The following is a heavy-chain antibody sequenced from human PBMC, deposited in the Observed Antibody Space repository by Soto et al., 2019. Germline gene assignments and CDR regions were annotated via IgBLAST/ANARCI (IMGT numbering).Heavy chain of an antibody. CDR2: ISSSSSYI. D-gene: IGHD3-10*01. CDR1: GFTFSSYS. J-gene: IGHJ6*02. V-gene: IGHV3-21*01. CDR3: ARDLMVRGVIISGMDV. Sequence: EVQLVESGGGLVTPGGSLRLSCAASGFTFSSYSMNWVRQAPGKGLEWVSSISSSSSYIYYADSVKGRFTISRDNAKNSLYLQMNSLRAEDTAVYYCARDLMVRGVIISGMDVWGQGTTVTVSS.